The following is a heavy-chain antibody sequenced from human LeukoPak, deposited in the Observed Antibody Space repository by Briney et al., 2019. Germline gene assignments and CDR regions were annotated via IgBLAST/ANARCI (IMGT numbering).Heavy chain of an antibody. CDR2: ITSSSTYI. CDR3: ARDKDTAPHFDAFDI. V-gene: IGHV3-21*06. Sequence: AGGSLRLSFSASGFNFSSYAMSWVRQAPGKGLELVSPITSSSTYIYYADSVKGRFTISRDNAKSTLYLQMNSLRAEDTAVYYCARDKDTAPHFDAFDIWGQGTMVTVSS. D-gene: IGHD5-18*01. CDR1: GFNFSSYA. J-gene: IGHJ3*02.